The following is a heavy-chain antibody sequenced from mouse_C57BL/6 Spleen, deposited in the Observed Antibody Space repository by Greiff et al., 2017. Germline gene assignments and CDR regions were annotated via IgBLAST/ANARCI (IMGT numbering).Heavy chain of an antibody. D-gene: IGHD2-4*01. J-gene: IGHJ4*01. V-gene: IGHV1-55*01. CDR3: ARRTMITTRNYAMDY. Sequence: QVQLKQPGAELVKPGASVKMSCKASGYTFTSYWITWVKQRPGQGLEWIGDIYPGIGSTNYNEKFKSKATLTVDTSSSTAYMQLSRLTSEDSAVYYCARRTMITTRNYAMDYWGQGTSVTVSS. CDR1: GYTFTSYW. CDR2: IYPGIGST.